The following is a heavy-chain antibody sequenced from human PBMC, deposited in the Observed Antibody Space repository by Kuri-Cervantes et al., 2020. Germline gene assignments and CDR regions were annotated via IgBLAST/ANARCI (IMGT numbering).Heavy chain of an antibody. CDR2: ISWNSGSI. CDR3: AKSPRGVVAATLRGYFDY. Sequence: SLRLSCAASGFTFDDYAMHWVRQAPGKGLEWVSGISWNSGSIGYADSVKGRFTISRDNAKNSLYLQMNSLRAEDTALYYCAKSPRGVVAATLRGYFDYWGQGTLVTVSS. D-gene: IGHD2-15*01. CDR1: GFTFDDYA. V-gene: IGHV3-9*01. J-gene: IGHJ4*02.